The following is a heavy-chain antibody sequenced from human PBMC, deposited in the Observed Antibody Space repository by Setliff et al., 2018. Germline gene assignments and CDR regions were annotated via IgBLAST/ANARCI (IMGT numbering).Heavy chain of an antibody. CDR2: ISGYNGNT. J-gene: IGHJ4*02. Sequence: GASVKVSCKASGYAFTTYGLSWVRQAPGQGLQWMGWISGYNGNTNYAQKFQGRVSMTTDTSTNTAYMELSSLRSEDTAVYYCAGLTRYYYDSSGYYSDYWGQGTLVTVSS. CDR1: GYAFTTYG. V-gene: IGHV1-18*04. D-gene: IGHD3-22*01. CDR3: AGLTRYYYDSSGYYSDY.